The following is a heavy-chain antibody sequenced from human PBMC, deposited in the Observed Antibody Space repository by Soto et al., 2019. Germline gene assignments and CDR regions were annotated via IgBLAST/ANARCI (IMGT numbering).Heavy chain of an antibody. CDR3: ARGPLSGRHWFDP. D-gene: IGHD1-26*01. J-gene: IGHJ5*02. Sequence: PSETLSLTCAVYGGPFSGYYWSWIRQPPGKGLEWIGEINHSGSTNYNPSLKSRVTISVDTSKNQFSLKLSSVTAADTAVYYCARGPLSGRHWFDPWGQGTLVTVSS. CDR1: GGPFSGYY. V-gene: IGHV4-34*01. CDR2: INHSGST.